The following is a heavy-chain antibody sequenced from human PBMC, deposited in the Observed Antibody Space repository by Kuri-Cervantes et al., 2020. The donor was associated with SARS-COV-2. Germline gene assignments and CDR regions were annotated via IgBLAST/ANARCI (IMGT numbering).Heavy chain of an antibody. D-gene: IGHD2-21*02. CDR2: ISAYNGNT. Sequence: ASVKVSCKASGYTFTSYGISWVRQAPGQGLEWMGWISAYNGNTNYAQKLQGRVTMTTDTSTSTAYMELRSLRSDDTAVYYCARSPGSIVVVTAPDYRGQGTLVTVSS. CDR3: ARSPGSIVVVTAPDY. J-gene: IGHJ4*02. CDR1: GYTFTSYG. V-gene: IGHV1-18*04.